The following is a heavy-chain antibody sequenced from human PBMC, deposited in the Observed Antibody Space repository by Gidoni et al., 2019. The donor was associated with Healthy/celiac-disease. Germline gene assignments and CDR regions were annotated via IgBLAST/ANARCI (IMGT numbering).Heavy chain of an antibody. D-gene: IGHD2-2*01. Sequence: QVQLQESGPGLVKPSQTLSLTCTVHGGSSSSGGDYWSWIRQHPGKGLEWIGYIYYSGGTYYHPSLKSRVTISVDTSKNQFSLKLSSVTAADTAVYYCARATLYCSSTSCYVLDYWGQGTLVTVSS. CDR3: ARATLYCSSTSCYVLDY. CDR2: IYYSGGT. V-gene: IGHV4-31*03. J-gene: IGHJ4*02. CDR1: GGSSSSGGDY.